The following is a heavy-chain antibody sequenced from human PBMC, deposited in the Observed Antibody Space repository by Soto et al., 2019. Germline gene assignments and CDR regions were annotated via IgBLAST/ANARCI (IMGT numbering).Heavy chain of an antibody. D-gene: IGHD2-15*01. J-gene: IGHJ4*02. Sequence: EVQLVESGGGLVQPGGSLRLSCTASGFIFSSHWMSWVRQVPGKGLEWVANINQDGSEKYYVDSVKGRFTVSRDNAKNSLYLQMDSLRAEDTAVYYCARDHPTRGLYFDYWGQGALVTVSS. V-gene: IGHV3-7*04. CDR2: INQDGSEK. CDR3: ARDHPTRGLYFDY. CDR1: GFIFSSHW.